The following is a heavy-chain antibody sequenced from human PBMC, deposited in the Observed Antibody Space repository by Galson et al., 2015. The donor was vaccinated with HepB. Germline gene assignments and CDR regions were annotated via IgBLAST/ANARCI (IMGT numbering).Heavy chain of an antibody. CDR2: INAGNGNT. CDR1: GYTFTSYA. Sequence: SVKVSCKASGYTFTSYAMHWVRQAPGQRLEWMGWINAGNGNTKYSQKFQGRVTITRDTSASTAYMELSSLRSEDTAGYYCARAFYNYYDSSGYIDYWGQGTLVTVSS. V-gene: IGHV1-3*01. CDR3: ARAFYNYYDSSGYIDY. J-gene: IGHJ4*02. D-gene: IGHD3-22*01.